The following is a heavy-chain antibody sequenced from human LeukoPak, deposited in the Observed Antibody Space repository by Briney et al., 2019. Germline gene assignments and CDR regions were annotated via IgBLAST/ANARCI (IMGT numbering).Heavy chain of an antibody. CDR1: GGTFSSYA. D-gene: IGHD3-22*01. CDR3: ARERNYYDSSGFYFGFDY. V-gene: IGHV1-69*04. CDR2: IIPILGIA. J-gene: IGHJ4*02. Sequence: SVKVSCKASGGTFSSYAISWVRQAPGQGLEWMGRIIPILGIANYAQKFQGRVRITADKSTSTAYMELSSLRSEDTAVYYCARERNYYDSSGFYFGFDYWGQGTLVTVSS.